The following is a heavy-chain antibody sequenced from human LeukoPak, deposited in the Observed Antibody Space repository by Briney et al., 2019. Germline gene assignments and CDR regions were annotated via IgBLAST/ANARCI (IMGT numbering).Heavy chain of an antibody. CDR2: ISSSSSYI. CDR3: AREGRCSGGSCYRYYFDY. Sequence: PAGSLRLSCAASGFTFSSYSMNWVRQAPGKGLKWVSSISSSSSYIYYADSVKGRFTISRDNAKNSLYLQMNSLRAEDTAVYYCAREGRCSGGSCYRYYFDYWGQGTLVTVSS. V-gene: IGHV3-21*01. J-gene: IGHJ4*02. D-gene: IGHD2-15*01. CDR1: GFTFSSYS.